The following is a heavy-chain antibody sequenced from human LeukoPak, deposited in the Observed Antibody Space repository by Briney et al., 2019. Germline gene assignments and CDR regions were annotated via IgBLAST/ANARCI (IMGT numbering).Heavy chain of an antibody. D-gene: IGHD6-13*01. J-gene: IGHJ4*02. CDR3: AKDTAAVSGFDY. V-gene: IGHV3-33*06. Sequence: PGRSLRLSCAASGFTFSSYGMHWVRQAPGEGLEWVAVIWYDGSNKYYADSVKGRFTISRDNSKNTLYLQMNSLRDEDTAVYYRAKDTAAVSGFDYWGQGTLVTVSS. CDR1: GFTFSSYG. CDR2: IWYDGSNK.